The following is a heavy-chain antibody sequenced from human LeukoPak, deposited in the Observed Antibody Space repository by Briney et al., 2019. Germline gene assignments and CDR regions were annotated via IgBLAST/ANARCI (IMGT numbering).Heavy chain of an antibody. CDR3: ASPPGGYWYFDL. J-gene: IGHJ2*01. Sequence: SETLSLTCTVSGGSISSSSYYWGWIRLPPGKGLEWIGSIYYSGSTYYNPSLKSRVTISVDTSKNQFSLKLSSVTAADTAVYYCASPPGGYWYFDLWGRGTLVTVSS. D-gene: IGHD1-26*01. V-gene: IGHV4-39*01. CDR1: GGSISSSSYY. CDR2: IYYSGST.